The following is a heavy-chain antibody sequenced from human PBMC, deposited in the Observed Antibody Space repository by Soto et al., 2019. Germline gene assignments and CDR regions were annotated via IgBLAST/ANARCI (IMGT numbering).Heavy chain of an antibody. CDR1: GFTFSSYA. D-gene: IGHD6-19*01. CDR3: AKEKAYSSGWDGMDV. J-gene: IGHJ6*02. Sequence: EVQLLEAGGGLVQPGGSLRLSCAASGFTFSSYAMSWVRQAPGKGLEWVSAISGSGISTYYADSVKGRFTISRDNSKNTLYLQMNSLRAEDTAVYYCAKEKAYSSGWDGMDVWGQGTTVTVSS. V-gene: IGHV3-23*01. CDR2: ISGSGIST.